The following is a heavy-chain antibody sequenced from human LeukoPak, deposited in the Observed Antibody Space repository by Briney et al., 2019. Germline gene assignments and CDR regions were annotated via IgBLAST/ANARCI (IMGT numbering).Heavy chain of an antibody. CDR1: GGSISSYY. J-gene: IGHJ4*02. V-gene: IGHV4-59*01. D-gene: IGHD2-21*01. Sequence: SETLSLTCTVSGGSISSYYWSWIRQPPGKGLEWIGYIYYSGSTNYNPSLKSRVTISVDTSKNQFSLKLSSVTAADTAVYYCARASDPLWSDYWGQGTLVTVSS. CDR3: ARASDPLWSDY. CDR2: IYYSGST.